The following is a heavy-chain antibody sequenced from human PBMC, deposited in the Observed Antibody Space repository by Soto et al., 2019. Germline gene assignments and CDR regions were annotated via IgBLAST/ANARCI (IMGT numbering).Heavy chain of an antibody. J-gene: IGHJ1*01. CDR3: VSAVIY. D-gene: IGHD2-21*01. Sequence: LRLSCAASGFTFNSAWMNWVRQAPGKGLEWVGRIKSNIDGGTVDYAASVKGRFTISRDDSKSTLYLQMNSLTIEDTAVYYCVSAVIYWGQGTLVTVSS. CDR1: GFTFNSAW. V-gene: IGHV3-15*05. CDR2: IKSNIDGGTV.